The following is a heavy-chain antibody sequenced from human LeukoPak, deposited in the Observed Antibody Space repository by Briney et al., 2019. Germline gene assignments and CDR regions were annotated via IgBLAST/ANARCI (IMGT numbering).Heavy chain of an antibody. V-gene: IGHV1-2*02. J-gene: IGHJ5*02. CDR1: GYGFSDVY. D-gene: IGHD5/OR15-5a*01. CDR2: INPHSGAT. CDR3: ATSSSVTHTRDP. Sequence: GASVTVSCKASGYGFSDVYVNWVRQAPGQGLEWMGWINPHSGATNYAQRFQGRVSMDASFDTAYMELSRLTSDDTAVYYCATSSSVTHTRDPWGQGTLVTVSS.